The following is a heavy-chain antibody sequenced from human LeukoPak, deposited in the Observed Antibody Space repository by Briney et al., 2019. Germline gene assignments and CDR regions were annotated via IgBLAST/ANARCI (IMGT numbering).Heavy chain of an antibody. CDR1: GGSFSGYY. V-gene: IGHV4-34*01. J-gene: IGHJ4*02. Sequence: SETLSLTCAVYGGSFSGYYWSWIRQPPGKGLEWIGEINHSGSTNYNPSLKSRVTISVDTSKNQFSLKLSSVTAADTAVYCCARGSEMATREFDYWGQGTLVTVSS. D-gene: IGHD5-24*01. CDR3: ARGSEMATREFDY. CDR2: INHSGST.